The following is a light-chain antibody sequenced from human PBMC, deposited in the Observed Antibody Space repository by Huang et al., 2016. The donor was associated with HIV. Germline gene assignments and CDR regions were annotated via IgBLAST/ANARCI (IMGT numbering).Light chain of an antibody. CDR1: QSVSSN. Sequence: EIVMTQSPATLSVSPGERATLSCRASQSVSSNLAWYQQKHGQAPRRLIYGASTRVTGVPARVSGSGSGTEFTLTISSLQSEDFAVYYCQQYDNGPIAFGQGTRLEI. J-gene: IGKJ5*01. CDR3: QQYDNGPIA. V-gene: IGKV3-15*01. CDR2: GAS.